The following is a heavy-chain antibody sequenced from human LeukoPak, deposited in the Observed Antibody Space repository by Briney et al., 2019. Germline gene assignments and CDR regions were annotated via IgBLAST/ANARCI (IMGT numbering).Heavy chain of an antibody. V-gene: IGHV3-53*01. CDR1: GFTVSSNY. J-gene: IGHJ4*02. D-gene: IGHD6-13*01. Sequence: GGSLRLSCAASGFTVSSNYMSWVRQAPGKGLEWVSVIYSGGSTYYADSVKGRFTISRDNSKNTLYLQMNSLRAEDTAVYYCARDSGYSSSWYTDWGQGTLVTVSS. CDR2: IYSGGST. CDR3: ARDSGYSSSWYTD.